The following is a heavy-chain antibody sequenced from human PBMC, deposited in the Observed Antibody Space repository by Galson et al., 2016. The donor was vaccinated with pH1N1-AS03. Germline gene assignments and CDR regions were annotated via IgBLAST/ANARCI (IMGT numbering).Heavy chain of an antibody. V-gene: IGHV3-11*01. Sequence: SLRLSCAASGFTFDYFYMSWIRQAPGKGLEWISFISTAGITTHYADSVKGRFTISRDNANNSLYLEMTSLRPEDTAIYYCARNWNYFNLWGQESWSPSPQ. CDR3: ARNWNYFNL. D-gene: IGHD1-1*01. CDR1: GFTFDYFY. CDR2: ISTAGITT. J-gene: IGHJ4*01.